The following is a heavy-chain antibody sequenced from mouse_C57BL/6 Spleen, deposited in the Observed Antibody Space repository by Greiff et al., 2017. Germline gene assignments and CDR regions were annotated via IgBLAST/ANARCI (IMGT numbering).Heavy chain of an antibody. J-gene: IGHJ1*03. V-gene: IGHV1-15*01. CDR2: IVPETGGT. CDR3: ASGGYYGSSTGYFEV. CDR1: GYTFTDYE. D-gene: IGHD1-1*01. Sequence: QVQLQQSGAELVRPGASVTLSCKASGYTFTDYEMHWVKQTPVHGLEWIGAIVPETGGTAYNQKFKGKAILTADKSSSTAYMELRSLTSEDSAVYYCASGGYYGSSTGYFEVWGTGTTVTVAS.